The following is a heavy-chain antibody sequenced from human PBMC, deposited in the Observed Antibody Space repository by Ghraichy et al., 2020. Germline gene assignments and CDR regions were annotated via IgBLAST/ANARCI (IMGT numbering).Heavy chain of an antibody. V-gene: IGHV4-34*01. CDR2: INHSGST. D-gene: IGHD3-10*01. Sequence: SETLSLTCAVYGGSFSGYYWSWIRQPPGKGLEWIGEINHSGSTNYNPSLKSRVTISVDTSKNQFSLKLSSVTAADTAVYYCARGFDTMVRGVIITWPQFDYWGQGTLVTVSS. CDR1: GGSFSGYY. J-gene: IGHJ4*02. CDR3: ARGFDTMVRGVIITWPQFDY.